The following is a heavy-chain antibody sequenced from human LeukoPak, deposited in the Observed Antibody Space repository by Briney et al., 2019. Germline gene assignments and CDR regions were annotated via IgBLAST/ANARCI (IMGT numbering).Heavy chain of an antibody. V-gene: IGHV3-23*01. Sequence: GGSLRLSCAASGFTVSSNYMSWVRQAPGKGLEWVSVISGSGGVTYYADSVKGRFTISRDNSKNTLYLQMNSLRAEDTAVYYCAKTSGSFYGWFDPWGQGTLVTVSS. CDR1: GFTVSSNY. CDR2: ISGSGGVT. CDR3: AKTSGSFYGWFDP. D-gene: IGHD1-26*01. J-gene: IGHJ5*02.